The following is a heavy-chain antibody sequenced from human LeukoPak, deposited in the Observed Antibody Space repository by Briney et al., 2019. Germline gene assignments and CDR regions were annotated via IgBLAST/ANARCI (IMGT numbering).Heavy chain of an antibody. CDR1: GYTFTGYY. J-gene: IGHJ4*02. D-gene: IGHD4-17*01. V-gene: IGHV1-2*02. CDR3: ARDAYGDNFYFDY. Sequence: GASVKVSCKASGYTFTGYYMHWVRQAPGQGLEWMGWINPNTGDTKYAQKFQGRVSMTRDTSISTAYMDLSRLTSDDTAVYFCARDAYGDNFYFDYWGQGTLVTVSS. CDR2: INPNTGDT.